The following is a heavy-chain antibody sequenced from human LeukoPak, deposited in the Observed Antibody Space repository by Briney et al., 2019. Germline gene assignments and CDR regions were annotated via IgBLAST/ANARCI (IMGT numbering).Heavy chain of an antibody. CDR1: GFTFSSYG. CDR3: ARGGVAVDY. D-gene: IGHD3-10*01. Sequence: GRSLRLSCAASGFTFSSYGMHWVRQAPGKGLEWVSVIWYDGSNKYYADSVKGRFTISRDNSKNTLYLQMNSLRAEDTAVYYCARGGVAVDYWGQGTLVTVSS. J-gene: IGHJ4*02. V-gene: IGHV3-33*01. CDR2: IWYDGSNK.